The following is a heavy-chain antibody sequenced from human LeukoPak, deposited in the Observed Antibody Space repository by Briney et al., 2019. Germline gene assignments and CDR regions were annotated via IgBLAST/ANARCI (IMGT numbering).Heavy chain of an antibody. V-gene: IGHV6-1*01. Sequence: SQTLSLTCAISGDSVPSNNAAWNWIRQSPSRGLEWLGRTYYRSKWYREYAVSVKGRATINPDTSKNQFSLQLNSVTPEDTALYYCVRSACHLDYWGQGTLVTVSS. CDR1: GDSVPSNNAA. J-gene: IGHJ4*02. CDR2: TYYRSKWYR. CDR3: VRSACHLDY.